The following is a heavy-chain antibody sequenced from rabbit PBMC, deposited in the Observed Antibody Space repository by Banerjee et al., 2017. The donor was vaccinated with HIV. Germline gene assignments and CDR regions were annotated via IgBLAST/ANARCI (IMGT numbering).Heavy chain of an antibody. CDR3: ARNGGVYLSHFNL. CDR1: GFSFSTSYW. V-gene: IGHV1S45*01. CDR2: IYAGSSGST. D-gene: IGHD2-1*01. Sequence: QEQLEESGGGLVKPGGTLTLTCTASGFSFSTSYWICWVRQAPGKGLEWIACIYAGSSGSTYYASWAKGRFTISKTSSTTVTLQMTSLTAADTATYFCARNGGVYLSHFNLWGPGTLVTVS. J-gene: IGHJ4*01.